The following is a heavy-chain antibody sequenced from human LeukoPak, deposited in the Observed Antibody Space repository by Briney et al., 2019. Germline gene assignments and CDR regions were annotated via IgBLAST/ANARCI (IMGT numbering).Heavy chain of an antibody. D-gene: IGHD6-19*01. CDR2: IYHSGST. CDR3: ARRGRGRIAVAGPRFDY. CDR1: GGSISSGGYY. J-gene: IGHJ4*02. V-gene: IGHV4-30-2*01. Sequence: PSQTLSLTCTVSGGSISSGGYYWGWIRQPPGKGLEWIGYIYHSGSTYYNPSLKSRVTISVDRSKNQFSLKLSSVTAADTAVYYCARRGRGRIAVAGPRFDYWGQGTLVTVSS.